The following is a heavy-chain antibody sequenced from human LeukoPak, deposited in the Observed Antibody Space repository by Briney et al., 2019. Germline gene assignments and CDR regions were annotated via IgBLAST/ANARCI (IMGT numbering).Heavy chain of an antibody. CDR3: ARGDYYGSGSYYNLVRY. Sequence: PGGSLRLSCAASGFTFSSYEMNWVRQAPGKGLEWVSYISSSGSTIYYAGSVKGRFTISRDNSKNTLYLQMNSLRAEDTAVYYCARGDYYGSGSYYNLVRYWGQGTLVTVSS. CDR2: ISSSGSTI. D-gene: IGHD3-10*01. CDR1: GFTFSSYE. V-gene: IGHV3-48*03. J-gene: IGHJ4*02.